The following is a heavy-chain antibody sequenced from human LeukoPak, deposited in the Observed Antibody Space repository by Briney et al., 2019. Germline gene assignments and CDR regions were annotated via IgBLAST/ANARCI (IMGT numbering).Heavy chain of an antibody. D-gene: IGHD2-2*01. Sequence: SETLSLTCTVSGGSISSYYWSWIRQPAGKGLEWIGRIYTSGSTNYNPSLKSRVTMSVDTSKNQFSLKLSSVTAADTAVYYCARQVPAAAPYYYYYMDVWGKGTTVTVSS. CDR1: GGSISSYY. CDR3: ARQVPAAAPYYYYYMDV. J-gene: IGHJ6*03. V-gene: IGHV4-4*07. CDR2: IYTSGST.